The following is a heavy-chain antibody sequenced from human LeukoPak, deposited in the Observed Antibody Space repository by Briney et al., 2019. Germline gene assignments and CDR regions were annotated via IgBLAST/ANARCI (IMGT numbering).Heavy chain of an antibody. CDR3: ARDHLQYYDFWSGYRAPGDY. J-gene: IGHJ4*02. CDR1: GYTFTSYY. CDR2: INPSGGST. Sequence: ASVKVSCKASGYTFTSYYMHWVRQAPGQGLEWMGIINPSGGSTSYAQKFQGRVTMTRDTSISTAYMELSRLRSDDTAVYYCARDHLQYYDFWSGYRAPGDYWGQGALVTVSS. V-gene: IGHV1-46*01. D-gene: IGHD3-3*01.